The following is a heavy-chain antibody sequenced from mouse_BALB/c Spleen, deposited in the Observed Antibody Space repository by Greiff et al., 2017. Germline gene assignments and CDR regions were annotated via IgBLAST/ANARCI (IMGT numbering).Heavy chain of an antibody. CDR3: ARSEAPQAWFAY. CDR2: IDPSDSET. CDR1: GYSFTSYW. Sequence: QVQLQQSGPQLVRPGASVKISCKASGYSFTSYWMHWVKQRPGQGLEWIGMIDPSDSETRLNQKFKDKATLTVDKSSSTAYMQLSSPTSEDSAVYYCARSEAPQAWFAYWGQGTLVTVSA. J-gene: IGHJ3*01. V-gene: IGHV1S127*01.